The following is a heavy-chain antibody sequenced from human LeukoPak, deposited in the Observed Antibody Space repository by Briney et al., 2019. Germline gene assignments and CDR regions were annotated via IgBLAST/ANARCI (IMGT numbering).Heavy chain of an antibody. CDR1: GGSFSGYY. J-gene: IGHJ6*02. D-gene: IGHD6-13*01. CDR3: ARLQLVDPYYYYYGMDV. Sequence: SETLSLTCAVYGGSFSGYYWSWTRQPPGKGLEWIGEINHSGSTNYNPSLKSRVTISVDTSKNQFSLKLSSVTAADTAVYYCARLQLVDPYYYYYGMDVWGQGTTVTVSS. CDR2: INHSGST. V-gene: IGHV4-34*01.